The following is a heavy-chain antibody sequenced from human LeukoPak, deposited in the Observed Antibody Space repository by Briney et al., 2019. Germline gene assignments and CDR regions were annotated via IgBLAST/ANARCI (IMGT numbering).Heavy chain of an antibody. CDR2: ISSSSIYI. CDR1: EFIFSTYS. Sequence: GGSLRLSCAASEFIFSTYSMNWVRQAPGKGLEWVSSISSSSIYIYADSMKGRFTISRDNAKNSLYLQMNSLRAEDTAVYYCARDKVMGDPDAFDIWGQGTMVTVSS. D-gene: IGHD3-16*01. V-gene: IGHV3-21*01. J-gene: IGHJ3*02. CDR3: ARDKVMGDPDAFDI.